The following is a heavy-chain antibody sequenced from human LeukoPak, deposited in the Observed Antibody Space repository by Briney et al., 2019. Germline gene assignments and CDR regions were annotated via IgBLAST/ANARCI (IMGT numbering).Heavy chain of an antibody. Sequence: APVKVSCKASGYTFTGYYMHWVRQAPGQGLEWMGWINPNSGGTNYAQKFQGRVTMTRDTSISTAYMELSRLRSDDTAVYYCARGLVVVTAIQNWFNPWGQGTLVTVSS. CDR1: GYTFTGYY. CDR2: INPNSGGT. V-gene: IGHV1-2*02. D-gene: IGHD2-21*02. CDR3: ARGLVVVTAIQNWFNP. J-gene: IGHJ5*02.